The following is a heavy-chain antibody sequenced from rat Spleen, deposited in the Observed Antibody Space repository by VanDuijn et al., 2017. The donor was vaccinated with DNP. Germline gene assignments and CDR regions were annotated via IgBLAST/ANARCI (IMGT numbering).Heavy chain of an antibody. J-gene: IGHJ1*01. D-gene: IGHD5-1*01. Sequence: EVQLQESGPGLVKPSQSLSLTCSVTGYSITSNYWGWIRKFPGNKLEWMGYINTAGSTNYNPPLKSQISITRDTSKNQFFLQLTSLTTEDTATYYCARGAGSPDWYFDFWGPGTMVTVSS. CDR1: GYSITSNY. CDR2: INTAGST. V-gene: IGHV3-3*01. CDR3: ARGAGSPDWYFDF.